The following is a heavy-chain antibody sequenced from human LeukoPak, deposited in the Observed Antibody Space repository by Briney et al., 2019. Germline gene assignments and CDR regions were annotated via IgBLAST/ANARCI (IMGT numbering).Heavy chain of an antibody. CDR3: VRDRDILTGYFDV. D-gene: IGHD3-9*01. J-gene: IGHJ6*02. Sequence: SETLSLTCTVSGGSISSYYWSWIRQPPGKGLEWIGYIYYSGSTNYNPSLKSRVTISVDTSKNQFSLKLSSVTAADTAVYYCVRDRDILTGYFDVWGQGTTVTVSS. CDR1: GGSISSYY. CDR2: IYYSGST. V-gene: IGHV4-59*01.